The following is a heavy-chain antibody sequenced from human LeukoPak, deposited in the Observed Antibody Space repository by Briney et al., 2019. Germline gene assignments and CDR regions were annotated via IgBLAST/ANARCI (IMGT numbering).Heavy chain of an antibody. CDR3: ARGSRHMDV. Sequence: SETLSLTCAVYGGSFSGYYWSWIRQPPGKGLEWLGEINHSGSTNYNPSPKSRVTISVDTSKNQFSMKPGSVPAADTAVYYCARGSRHMDVWGKGTTVTVSS. V-gene: IGHV4-34*01. CDR1: GGSFSGYY. J-gene: IGHJ6*03. CDR2: INHSGST.